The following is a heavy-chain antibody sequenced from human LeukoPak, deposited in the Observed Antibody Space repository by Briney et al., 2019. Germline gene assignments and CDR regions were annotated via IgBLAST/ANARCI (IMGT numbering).Heavy chain of an antibody. CDR1: GGSISSYY. CDR2: MYYSGST. CDR3: ARGGTLVATILSDAFDI. J-gene: IGHJ3*02. Sequence: PSETLSLTCTVSGGSISSYYWSWIRQPPGKGLEWIGYMYYSGSTNYNPSLKSRVTISVDTSKNQFSLKLSSVTAADTAVYYCARGGTLVATILSDAFDIWGQGTMVTVSS. V-gene: IGHV4-59*08. D-gene: IGHD5-12*01.